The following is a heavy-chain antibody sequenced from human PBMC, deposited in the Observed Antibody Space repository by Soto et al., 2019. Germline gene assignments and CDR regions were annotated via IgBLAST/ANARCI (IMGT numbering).Heavy chain of an antibody. CDR1: GGSFSGYY. J-gene: IGHJ5*02. CDR2: INHSGST. Sequence: SETLSLTCAVYGGSFSGYYWSWIRRPPGKGLEWIGEINHSGSTNYNPSLKSRVTISVDTSKNQFSLKLSSVTAADTAVYYCARGRRWIQLGGNWFDPWGQGTLVTVSS. CDR3: ARGRRWIQLGGNWFDP. D-gene: IGHD5-18*01. V-gene: IGHV4-34*01.